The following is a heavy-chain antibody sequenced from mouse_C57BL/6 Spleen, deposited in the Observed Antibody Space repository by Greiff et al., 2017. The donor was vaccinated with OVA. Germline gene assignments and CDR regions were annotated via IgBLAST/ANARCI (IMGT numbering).Heavy chain of an antibody. Sequence: EVKLQESGPGLVKPSQSLSLTCSVTGYSITSGYYWNWIRQFPGNKLEWMGYISYDGSNNYNPSLKNRISITRDTSKNQFFLKLNSVTTEDTATYYCARRENWDWFAYWGQGTLVTVSA. D-gene: IGHD4-1*01. CDR3: ARRENWDWFAY. CDR2: ISYDGSN. J-gene: IGHJ3*01. CDR1: GYSITSGYY. V-gene: IGHV3-6*01.